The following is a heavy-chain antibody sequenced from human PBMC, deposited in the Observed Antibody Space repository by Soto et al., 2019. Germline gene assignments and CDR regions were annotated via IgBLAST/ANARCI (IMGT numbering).Heavy chain of an antibody. D-gene: IGHD3-10*01. CDR3: ARILEVLRITMVRGVGPRTGYFDY. J-gene: IGHJ4*02. CDR2: MNPNSGNT. Sequence: ASVKVSCKASGYTFTSYDINWVRQATGQGLEWMGWMNPNSGNTGYAQKFQGRVTMTRNTSISTAYMELSSLRSEDTAVYYCARILEVLRITMVRGVGPRTGYFDYWGQGTLVTVSS. V-gene: IGHV1-8*01. CDR1: GYTFTSYD.